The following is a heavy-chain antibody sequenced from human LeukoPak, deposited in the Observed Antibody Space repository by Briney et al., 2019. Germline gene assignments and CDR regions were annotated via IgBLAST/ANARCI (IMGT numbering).Heavy chain of an antibody. D-gene: IGHD3-3*01. CDR2: ISPTGNT. V-gene: IGHV4-4*07. CDR1: GDSFNDHY. J-gene: IGHJ6*03. CDR3: VTEEAIFGVISVYYYYYMDV. Sequence: SETLSLTCTVSGDSFNDHYWTWIRQPAGKGLEWIGRISPTGNTNYSASLNSRVSMSIDTSKNQFSLRLTSVTAADAAVYYCVTEEAIFGVISVYYYYYMDVWGKGTTVTVSS.